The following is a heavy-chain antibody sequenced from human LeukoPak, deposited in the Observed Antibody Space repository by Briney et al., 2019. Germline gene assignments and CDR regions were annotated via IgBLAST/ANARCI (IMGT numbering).Heavy chain of an antibody. J-gene: IGHJ4*02. CDR2: VSSHGNEG. CDR1: EFTFSHFA. V-gene: IGHV3-30*01. Sequence: GGSLRLSCAVSEFTFSHFAMHWVRQAPGKGLEWVAVVSSHGNEGYYADSVKGRFTISRDNSKNTLYLQIDSLRAEDTAIYYCTRDAYNFNDFDYWGQGTLVTVSS. D-gene: IGHD5-24*01. CDR3: TRDAYNFNDFDY.